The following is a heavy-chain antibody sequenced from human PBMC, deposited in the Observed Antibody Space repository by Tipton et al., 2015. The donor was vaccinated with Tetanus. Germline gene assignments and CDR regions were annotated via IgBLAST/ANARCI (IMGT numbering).Heavy chain of an antibody. J-gene: IGHJ4*02. D-gene: IGHD3-16*01. CDR2: ISVRGSHT. Sequence: SLRLSCAASGFTFSNYAMAWVRQAPGKGLEWVSGISVRGSHTYYADPVKGRFSISRDNSKNTVYLQMNSLRDEDTAVYYCAKEIRPNDSWGQGTLVTVSS. CDR3: AKEIRPNDS. V-gene: IGHV3-23*01. CDR1: GFTFSNYA.